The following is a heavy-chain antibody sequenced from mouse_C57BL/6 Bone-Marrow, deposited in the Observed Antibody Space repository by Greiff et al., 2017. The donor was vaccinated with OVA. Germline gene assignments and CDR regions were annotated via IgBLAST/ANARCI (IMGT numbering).Heavy chain of an antibody. D-gene: IGHD1-2*01. CDR1: GYTFTSYG. V-gene: IGHV1-81*01. CDR2: IYPRSGNT. J-gene: IGHJ3*01. Sequence: QVQLKQSGAELARPGASVKLSCKASGYTFTSYGISWVKQRTGQGLEWIGEIYPRSGNTYYNEKFKGKATLTADKSSSTAYMELRSLTSYDSAVYFWERQPSYYGPPWFADWGQGTLVTVSA. CDR3: ERQPSYYGPPWFAD.